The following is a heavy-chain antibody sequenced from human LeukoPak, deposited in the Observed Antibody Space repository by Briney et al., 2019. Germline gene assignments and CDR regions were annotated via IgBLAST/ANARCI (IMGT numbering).Heavy chain of an antibody. Sequence: SETLSLTCTVSGGSISSDYWGWIRQPPGKGLEGIGYIYNSGSTNYNPSLKSRVTISGDTSKHQFSLKLSSVTAADTAVYYCARVVVVAATPVWFDPWGQGTLVTVSS. CDR1: GGSISSDY. J-gene: IGHJ5*02. V-gene: IGHV4-59*08. D-gene: IGHD2-15*01. CDR2: IYNSGST. CDR3: ARVVVVAATPVWFDP.